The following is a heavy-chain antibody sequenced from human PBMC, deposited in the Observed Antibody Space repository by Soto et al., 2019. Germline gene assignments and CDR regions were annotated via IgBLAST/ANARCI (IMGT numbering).Heavy chain of an antibody. CDR3: ARDPGYSYGPPDY. Sequence: EVQLVESGGGLVQPGGSLRLSCAASGFTFSSYSMNWVRQAPGKGLEWVSYISSSTIYYADSVKGRFTISRDNAKNSLYLQMNSLRDEDTAVYYCARDPGYSYGPPDYWGQGTLVTVSS. CDR1: GFTFSSYS. D-gene: IGHD5-18*01. V-gene: IGHV3-48*02. CDR2: ISSSTI. J-gene: IGHJ4*02.